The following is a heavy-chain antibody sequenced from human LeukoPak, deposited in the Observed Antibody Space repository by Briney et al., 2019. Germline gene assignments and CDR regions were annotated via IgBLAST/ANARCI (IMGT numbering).Heavy chain of an antibody. Sequence: TGRSLRLSCAASGFTFSTYGMHWVRQAPGKGLEWVAVISNDGSNKLYTDSVKGRFTISRGNSKNTLYLQMNSLRAEDTAVYYCARSDVDIAAWGQGTLVTVSS. J-gene: IGHJ5*02. CDR1: GFTFSTYG. D-gene: IGHD5-12*01. V-gene: IGHV3-30*03. CDR3: ARSDVDIAA. CDR2: ISNDGSNK.